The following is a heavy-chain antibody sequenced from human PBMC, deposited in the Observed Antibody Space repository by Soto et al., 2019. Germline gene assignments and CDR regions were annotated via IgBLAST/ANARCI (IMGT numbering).Heavy chain of an antibody. J-gene: IGHJ5*02. V-gene: IGHV3-30-3*01. CDR1: GFTFSSYA. Sequence: QVPLVESGGGVVQPGRSLRLSCAASGFTFSSYAMHWVRQAPGKGLEWVAVISYDGSNKYYADSVKGRFTISRDNSKNKLYLQMNSLRAEDTAVYYCARAYGDGPWGQGTLVTVSS. CDR2: ISYDGSNK. D-gene: IGHD4-17*01. CDR3: ARAYGDGP.